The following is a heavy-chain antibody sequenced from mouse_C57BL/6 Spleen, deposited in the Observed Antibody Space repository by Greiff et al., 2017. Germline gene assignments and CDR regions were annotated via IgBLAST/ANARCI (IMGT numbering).Heavy chain of an antibody. V-gene: IGHV14-3*01. CDR2: IDPANGKT. D-gene: IGHD1-1*01. J-gene: IGHJ1*03. Sequence: VQLQQSVAELVRPGASVKLSCTASGFNIKNTYMHWVKQRPEQGLEWIGRIDPANGKTKYAPKFQGKATITAYTSSNTAYLQLSSLTSEDTAIYYCARTTGVGGWYVDVWGTGTTVTVSS. CDR1: GFNIKNTY. CDR3: ARTTGVGGWYVDV.